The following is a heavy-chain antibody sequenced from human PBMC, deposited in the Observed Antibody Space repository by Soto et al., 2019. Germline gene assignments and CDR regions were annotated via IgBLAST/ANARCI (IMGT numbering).Heavy chain of an antibody. CDR3: ARDRIRIAATNPYNWFDP. CDR1: GYTFTGYY. D-gene: IGHD6-13*01. CDR2: INPNSGGT. V-gene: IGHV1-2*04. Sequence: ASVKVSCKASGYTFTGYYMHWVRQAPGQGLEWMGWINPNSGGTIYARKFQGWVTMTRDMSISTAYMELSRLRSDDTAVYYCARDRIRIAATNPYNWFDPWGQGTLVTVSS. J-gene: IGHJ5*02.